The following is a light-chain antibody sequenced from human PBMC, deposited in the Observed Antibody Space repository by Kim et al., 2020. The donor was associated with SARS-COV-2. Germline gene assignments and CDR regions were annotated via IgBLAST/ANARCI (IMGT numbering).Light chain of an antibody. CDR2: EVS. CDR3: SSYTGSDSWV. V-gene: IGLV2-8*01. CDR1: SSGVGGYNY. Sequence: QPVLTQPPSASGSPGQSVTLSCTRTSSGVGGYNYVSWYQQYPGKAPKLIICEVSKRPSGVPDRFSGSKSGNTASLTVSGLQAEDEADYYCSSYTGSDSWVFGGGTQLTVL. J-gene: IGLJ3*02.